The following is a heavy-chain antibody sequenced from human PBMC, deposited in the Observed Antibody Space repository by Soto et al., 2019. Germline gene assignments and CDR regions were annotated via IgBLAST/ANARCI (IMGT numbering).Heavy chain of an antibody. Sequence: QVQLQESGPGLVKPSETLSLTCTVSGGSINSYCWSWIRQPPGKGLEWIAYIFDSGNANYNPSLTSRVTISVDTSKNQFSLKLTSVTAADTAVYYCASHRRTTVAKFYFDNWGQGALVTVSS. V-gene: IGHV4-59*08. CDR2: IFDSGNA. CDR1: GGSINSYC. CDR3: ASHRRTTVAKFYFDN. D-gene: IGHD4-4*01. J-gene: IGHJ4*02.